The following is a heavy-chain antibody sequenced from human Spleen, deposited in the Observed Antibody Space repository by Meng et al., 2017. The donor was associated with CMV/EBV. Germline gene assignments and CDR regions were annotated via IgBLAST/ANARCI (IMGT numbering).Heavy chain of an antibody. CDR3: AREVGVLSAALYYIDY. J-gene: IGHJ4*02. V-gene: IGHV1-2*02. CDR1: GYTFTAHY. D-gene: IGHD2-2*01. CDR2: IHPHRGDT. Sequence: ASVKVSCKASGYTFTAHYFHWVRQAPGQGLEWMGWIHPHRGDTNYAQQFQGRVTLTRDTSINTGYMELTRLTSDDTAVYYCAREVGVLSAALYYIDYWGQGTLVTVSS.